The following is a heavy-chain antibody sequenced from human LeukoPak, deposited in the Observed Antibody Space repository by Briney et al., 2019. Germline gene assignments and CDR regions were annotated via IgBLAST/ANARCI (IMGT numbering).Heavy chain of an antibody. J-gene: IGHJ4*02. CDR1: GYTFSSCA. D-gene: IGHD3-22*01. CDR2: INPSGGSA. Sequence: ASVKVSCKASGYTFSSCAINWVRQAPGQGLEWMGIINPSGGSATYAQKFQGRVTLTRDTSTSTVYLELKSLRSEDTAVYYCARDQGSYDLDYWGQGTLVTVSS. V-gene: IGHV1-46*01. CDR3: ARDQGSYDLDY.